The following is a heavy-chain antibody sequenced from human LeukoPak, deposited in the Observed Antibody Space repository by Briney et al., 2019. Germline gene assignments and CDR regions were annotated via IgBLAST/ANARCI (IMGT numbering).Heavy chain of an antibody. J-gene: IGHJ3*01. CDR1: GFPFNTYA. Sequence: TGGSLRLSCSASGFPFNTYAIHWVRQAPGKGLEYVVGISSNGDNTDFADSAKGRFTISRDNSKSTLFLQVNSLRAEDTAVYFCTRDSALLGVAFDLWGQGTVVTVSS. CDR3: TRDSALLGVAFDL. CDR2: ISSNGDNT. D-gene: IGHD2-15*01. V-gene: IGHV3-64D*06.